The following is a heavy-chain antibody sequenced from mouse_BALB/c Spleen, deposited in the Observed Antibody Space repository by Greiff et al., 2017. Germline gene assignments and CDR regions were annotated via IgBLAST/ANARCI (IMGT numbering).Heavy chain of an antibody. V-gene: IGHV1-15*01. D-gene: IGHD1-1*01. CDR1: GYTFTDYE. J-gene: IGHJ4*01. CDR3: TRRLLRYAMDY. CDR2: IDPETGGT. Sequence: VQLQQSGAELVRPGASVTLSCKASGYTFTDYEMHWVKQTPVHGLEWIGAIDPETGGTAYNQKFKGKATLTADKSSSTAYMELRSLTSEDSAVYYCTRRLLRYAMDYWGQGTSVTVSS.